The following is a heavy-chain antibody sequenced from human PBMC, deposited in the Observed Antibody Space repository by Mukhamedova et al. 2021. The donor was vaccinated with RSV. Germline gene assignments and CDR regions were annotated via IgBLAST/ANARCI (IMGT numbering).Heavy chain of an antibody. V-gene: IGHV1-3*01. CDR2: INAGNGNT. D-gene: IGHD1-26*01. CDR3: AREHYSGRHSLEY. J-gene: IGHJ4*02. Sequence: GWINAGNGNTKYSQKFQGRVTITRDTSASTAYMELSSLRSEDTAVYYCAREHYSGRHSLEYWGQGTLVTVSS.